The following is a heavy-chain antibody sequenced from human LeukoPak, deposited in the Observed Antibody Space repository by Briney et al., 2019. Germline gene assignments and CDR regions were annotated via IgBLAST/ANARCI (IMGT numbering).Heavy chain of an antibody. J-gene: IGHJ4*02. CDR1: GFSISSSA. Sequence: GGSLRLSFAASGFSISSSAMNWVRQAPGKGLKWVSSINNVASHIYYAGSVRGRFTISRDNAKNSVYLQMNSLRAEDTAVYYCTRDATYYLRSGYFDYWGQGTLVTVSS. D-gene: IGHD2/OR15-2a*01. CDR3: TRDATYYLRSGYFDY. V-gene: IGHV3-21*01. CDR2: INNVASHI.